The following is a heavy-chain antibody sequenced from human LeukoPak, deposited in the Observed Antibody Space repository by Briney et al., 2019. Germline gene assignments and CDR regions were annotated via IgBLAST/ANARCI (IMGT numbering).Heavy chain of an antibody. J-gene: IGHJ4*02. CDR3: ASTVVVAATPIDY. D-gene: IGHD2-15*01. CDR2: IYSGGST. CDR1: GFTVSSNY. Sequence: GGSLRLSCAASGFTVSSNYMSWVRQAPGKGLEWVSVIYSGGSTYYADSVKGRFTISRHNSKNTLYLQTNSLRAEDTAVYYCASTVVVAATPIDYWGQGTLVTVSS. V-gene: IGHV3-53*04.